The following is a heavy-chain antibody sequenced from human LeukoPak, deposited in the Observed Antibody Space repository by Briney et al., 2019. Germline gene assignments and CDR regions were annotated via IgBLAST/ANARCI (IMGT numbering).Heavy chain of an antibody. CDR2: IKPDGSEK. D-gene: IGHD4-17*01. J-gene: IGHJ5*02. Sequence: GGSLRLSCAASAFTFRTYWMSWVRQAPGKGLEWVAMIKPDGSEKYYVDSVKGLFTISRDNAKNSLYLQMTSLRAEDTSVYYCARDTNGDGWFDPWGQGTLVTVSS. CDR1: AFTFRTYW. CDR3: ARDTNGDGWFDP. V-gene: IGHV3-7*01.